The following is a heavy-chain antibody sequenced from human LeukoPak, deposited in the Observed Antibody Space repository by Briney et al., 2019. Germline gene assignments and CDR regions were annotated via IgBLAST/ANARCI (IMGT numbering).Heavy chain of an antibody. V-gene: IGHV3-30*02. Sequence: GGSLRLSCAASGFTFSSYGMHWVRQTPGKGLEWVAFIRYDGSNKYYADSVKGRFTISRDNSKNTLYLQMSSLRTEDTAVYHCAKGGIQFNWFDPWGQGTLVTVSS. CDR2: IRYDGSNK. D-gene: IGHD5-24*01. J-gene: IGHJ5*02. CDR3: AKGGIQFNWFDP. CDR1: GFTFSSYG.